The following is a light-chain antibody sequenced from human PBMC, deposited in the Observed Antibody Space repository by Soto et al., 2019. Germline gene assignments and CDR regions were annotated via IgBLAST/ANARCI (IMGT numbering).Light chain of an antibody. CDR1: QSVLYSSNNKNY. J-gene: IGKJ2*01. Sequence: IVMTKSPDSLAVSLGERATINCKSSQSVLYSSNNKNYLAWYQQKPRQPPKLLIYWASTRESGVPDRFSGRGSGTDFTLTSSSLQAEDVAVYYCQQYVNTPYTFGQGTKLEIK. CDR2: WAS. V-gene: IGKV4-1*01. CDR3: QQYVNTPYT.